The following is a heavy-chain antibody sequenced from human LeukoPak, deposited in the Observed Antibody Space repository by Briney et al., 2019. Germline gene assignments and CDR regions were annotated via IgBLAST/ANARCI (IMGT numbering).Heavy chain of an antibody. CDR2: ISGSGGST. CDR3: AKRPLGNYWVDLDY. D-gene: IGHD7-27*01. J-gene: IGHJ4*02. V-gene: IGHV3-23*01. Sequence: PGGSLRLSCAASGFISITYSMSWVRQAPGKGLEWVSGISGSGGSTYYADSVRGRFTISRDNSQNTLYLQMNSLRGEDTAVYYCAKRPLGNYWVDLDYWGQGTLVTVSS. CDR1: GFISITYS.